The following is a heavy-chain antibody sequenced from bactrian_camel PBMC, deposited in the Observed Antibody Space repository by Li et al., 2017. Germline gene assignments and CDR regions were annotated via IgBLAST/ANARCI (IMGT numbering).Heavy chain of an antibody. D-gene: IGHD6*01. J-gene: IGHJ4*01. CDR1: GFTFSSYA. Sequence: DVQLVESGGGLVQPGGSLRLSCAASGFTFSSYAMSWVRQAPGKGLEWVSAINSRGGSAYYADSVKGRFTISRDSAKNTLYLQLNSLKTEDTAMYYCATERSCSYNFWGQGTQVTVS. CDR3: ATERSCSYNF. V-gene: IGHV3S31*01. CDR2: INSRGGSA.